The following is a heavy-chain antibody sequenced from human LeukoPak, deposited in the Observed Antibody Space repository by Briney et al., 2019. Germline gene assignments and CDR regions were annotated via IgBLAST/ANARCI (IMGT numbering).Heavy chain of an antibody. CDR2: IGSSGDT. Sequence: GGSLRLSCSASGFTFSNYDIHWVRQATGKGLEWVSAIGSSGDTYYIDSVKGRFTISRESAKNSLYLRMNSLRAEDTAVYYCVRQPDSARYGFDFWGQGTLVTVSS. V-gene: IGHV3-13*01. D-gene: IGHD1-26*01. CDR3: VRQPDSARYGFDF. CDR1: GFTFSNYD. J-gene: IGHJ4*02.